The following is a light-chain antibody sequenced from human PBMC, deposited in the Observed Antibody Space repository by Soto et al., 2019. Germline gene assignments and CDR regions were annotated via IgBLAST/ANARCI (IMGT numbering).Light chain of an antibody. CDR2: TTN. CDR3: VLYMGRGIWV. V-gene: IGLV8-61*01. Sequence: TVVTQEPSFSVSPGGTVTLTCGLSSGSVSPSYYPGWFQQTPGQAPRALIYTTNTRSSGVPDRFSGSILGNKAALTITGAQADDESDYYCVLYMGRGIWVFGGGTKLTVL. J-gene: IGLJ3*02. CDR1: SGSVSPSYY.